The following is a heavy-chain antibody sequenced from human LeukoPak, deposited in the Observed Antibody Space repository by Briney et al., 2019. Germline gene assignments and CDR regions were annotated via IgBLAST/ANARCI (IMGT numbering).Heavy chain of an antibody. V-gene: IGHV4-59*01. Sequence: SETLSLVCSVSGGSISTNYWTWIRQPPGKGLEWIGFMSHSGSTKYNPSLESRVSFSLDESNNEFSLNLESVTAADTALYFCARSKGFRTSGGPFDLWGQGTLVTVSS. CDR3: ARSKGFRTSGGPFDL. CDR2: MSHSGST. J-gene: IGHJ4*02. D-gene: IGHD2-8*01. CDR1: GGSISTNY.